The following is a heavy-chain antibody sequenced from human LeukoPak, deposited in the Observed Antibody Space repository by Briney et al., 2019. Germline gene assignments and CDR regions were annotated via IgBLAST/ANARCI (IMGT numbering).Heavy chain of an antibody. CDR3: ARHIAAAAKAPFDY. Sequence: SETLSLTCTVSGGSISSSSYYWGWIRQPPGKGLEWIGSIYYSGSTYYNPSPKSRVTISVDTSKNQFSLKLSSVTAADTAVYYRARHIAAAAKAPFDYWGQGTLVTVSS. CDR2: IYYSGST. V-gene: IGHV4-39*01. CDR1: GGSISSSSYY. J-gene: IGHJ4*02. D-gene: IGHD6-13*01.